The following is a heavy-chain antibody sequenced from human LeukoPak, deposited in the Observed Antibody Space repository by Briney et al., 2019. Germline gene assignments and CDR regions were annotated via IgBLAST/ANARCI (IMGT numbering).Heavy chain of an antibody. CDR3: ARCIAAAGFAFDI. CDR2: INPNSGGT. D-gene: IGHD6-13*01. V-gene: IGHV1-2*06. J-gene: IGHJ3*02. CDR1: GYTFTGYY. Sequence: ASVKVSCKASGYTFTGYYMHWVRQAPGQGLEWMGRINPNSGGTNYAQKFQGRVTMTRDTSISTAYMELSRLRSDDMAVYYCARCIAAAGFAFDIWGQGTMVTVSS.